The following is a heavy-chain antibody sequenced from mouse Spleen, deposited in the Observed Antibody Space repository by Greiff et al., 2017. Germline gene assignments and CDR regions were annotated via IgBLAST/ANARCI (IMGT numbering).Heavy chain of an antibody. Sequence: EVKLQESGGGLVQPGGSLSLSCATSGFTFADYYMSWVRQTPGKALEWLGFIRNKANGYTTEYSASVKGRFTISRDYSQSILYLQMNALRTEDSATYYLARYRGWAMDYWGQGTSVTVSS. J-gene: IGHJ4*01. CDR2: IRNKANGYTT. CDR1: GFTFADYY. V-gene: IGHV7-3*01. CDR3: ARYRGWAMDY. D-gene: IGHD1-1*02.